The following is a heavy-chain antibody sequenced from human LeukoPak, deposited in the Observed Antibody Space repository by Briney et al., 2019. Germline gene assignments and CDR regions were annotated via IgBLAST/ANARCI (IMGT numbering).Heavy chain of an antibody. CDR1: GGSFSGYY. CDR2: INHSGST. V-gene: IGHV4-34*01. Sequence: SETLSLTCAVYGGSFSGYYWSWLRQPPGKGLEWIGEINHSGSTNYNPSLKSRVTISVDTSKNQFSLKLSSVTAADTAVYYCARGRGLGYCSSTSCYYSNWFDPWGQGTLVTVSS. D-gene: IGHD2-2*01. CDR3: ARGRGLGYCSSTSCYYSNWFDP. J-gene: IGHJ5*02.